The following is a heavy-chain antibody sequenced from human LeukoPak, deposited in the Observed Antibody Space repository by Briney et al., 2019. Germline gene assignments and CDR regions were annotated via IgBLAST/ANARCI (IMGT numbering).Heavy chain of an antibody. D-gene: IGHD5-24*01. CDR1: RGTFSSYA. V-gene: IGHV1-69*13. Sequence: AASVKVSCKASRGTFSSYAISWVRQAPGQGLEWMGGIIPIFGTANYAQKFQGRVKITADESTSTAYMELSSLRSEDTAVYYCARDRGRWLQDDAFDIWGQGTMVTVSS. CDR3: ARDRGRWLQDDAFDI. J-gene: IGHJ3*02. CDR2: IIPIFGTA.